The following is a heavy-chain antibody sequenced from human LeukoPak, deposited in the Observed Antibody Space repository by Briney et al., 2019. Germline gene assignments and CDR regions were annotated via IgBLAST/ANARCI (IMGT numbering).Heavy chain of an antibody. CDR3: ARAVPHRVGATYYFDY. V-gene: IGHV4-59*01. Sequence: PSETLSLTCAVYGGSFSGYYWSWIRQPPGKGLEWIGYISYSGSTNYNPSLKSRVTISVDTSKNQFSLKLSSVTAADTAVYYCARAVPHRVGATYYFDYWGQGTLVTVSS. D-gene: IGHD1-26*01. CDR2: ISYSGST. J-gene: IGHJ4*02. CDR1: GGSFSGYY.